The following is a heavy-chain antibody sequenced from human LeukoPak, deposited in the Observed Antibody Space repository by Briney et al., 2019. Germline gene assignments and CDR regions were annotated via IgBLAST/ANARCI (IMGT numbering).Heavy chain of an antibody. Sequence: PGGSLRLSCAASGFTFSSYAMSWVRQAPGKGLEWVSAISGSGGSTYYADSVKGRFTISRDNSKNTLYLQVNSLRAEDTAVYYCARLPPSYFEWSLYFDYWGQGTLVTVSS. D-gene: IGHD3-9*01. CDR3: ARLPPSYFEWSLYFDY. J-gene: IGHJ4*02. CDR1: GFTFSSYA. V-gene: IGHV3-23*01. CDR2: ISGSGGST.